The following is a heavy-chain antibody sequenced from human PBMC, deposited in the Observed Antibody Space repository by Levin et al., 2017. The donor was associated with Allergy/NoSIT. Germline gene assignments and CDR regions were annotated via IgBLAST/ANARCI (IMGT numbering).Heavy chain of an antibody. D-gene: IGHD2-8*01. Sequence: KVSCKGSGYSFTSYWIGWVRQMPGKGLEWMGIIYPGDSDTRYSPSFQGQVTISADKSISTAYLQRSSLKASDTAMYYCARLRYCTNGVCQYFDYWGQGTLVTVSS. V-gene: IGHV5-51*01. CDR2: IYPGDSDT. CDR3: ARLRYCTNGVCQYFDY. CDR1: GYSFTSYW. J-gene: IGHJ4*02.